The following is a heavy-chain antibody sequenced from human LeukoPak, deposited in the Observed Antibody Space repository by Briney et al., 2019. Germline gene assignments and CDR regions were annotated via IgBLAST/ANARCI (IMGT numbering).Heavy chain of an antibody. CDR1: GSTFSSYA. CDR3: ARGGGFDP. V-gene: IGHV3-23*01. J-gene: IGHJ5*02. D-gene: IGHD2-15*01. CDR2: ISAGGGST. Sequence: PRGSLRLSCTASGSTFSSYAMSWVRQAPGKGLEYVSTISAGGGSTFYADSMKGRSAISRDNSRNTVYLQMNSLRVEDTAVYYCARGGGFDPWGQGTLVTVSS.